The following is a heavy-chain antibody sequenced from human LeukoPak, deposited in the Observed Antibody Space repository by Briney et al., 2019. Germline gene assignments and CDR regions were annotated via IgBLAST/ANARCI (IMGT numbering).Heavy chain of an antibody. Sequence: SETLSLICTVSGGSISSSSYYWGWIRQPPGKGLEWIGSIYYSGSTYYNPSLKSRVTISVDTSKNQFSLKLSSVTAADTAVYYCARLVYSNYVDYWGQATLVTVSS. CDR2: IYYSGST. V-gene: IGHV4-39*01. J-gene: IGHJ4*02. CDR1: GGSISSSSYY. D-gene: IGHD4-11*01. CDR3: ARLVYSNYVDY.